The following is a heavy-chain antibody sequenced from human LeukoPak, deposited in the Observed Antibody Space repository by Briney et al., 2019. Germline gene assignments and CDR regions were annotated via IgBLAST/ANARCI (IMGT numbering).Heavy chain of an antibody. Sequence: SETLSLTCTVSGGSISDYYWSWIRQPPGKGLEWIGYIYYGGRTNYNPSLMSRVTISVDTSKNQFSLKVSSVTAADTAVYYCARVDDSSVIDYWGQGTLVTVSS. CDR3: ARVDDSSVIDY. V-gene: IGHV4-59*01. D-gene: IGHD3-22*01. J-gene: IGHJ4*02. CDR2: IYYGGRT. CDR1: GGSISDYY.